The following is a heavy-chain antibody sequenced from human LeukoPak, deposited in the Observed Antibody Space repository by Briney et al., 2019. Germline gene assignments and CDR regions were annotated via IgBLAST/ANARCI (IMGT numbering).Heavy chain of an antibody. J-gene: IGHJ6*02. CDR3: ARNWEKGSGPSYGMDV. CDR2: IYTSGNA. D-gene: IGHD3-10*01. V-gene: IGHV3-66*03. CDR1: GFSLSSTY. Sequence: GGSLRLSCVASGFSLSSTYMSWVRQAPGKGLEWVSIIYTSGNAYYADSVKGRFTLSRDNSKNTLYVQMNSLRAEDAAVYYCARNWEKGSGPSYGMDVWGQGTTVTVSS.